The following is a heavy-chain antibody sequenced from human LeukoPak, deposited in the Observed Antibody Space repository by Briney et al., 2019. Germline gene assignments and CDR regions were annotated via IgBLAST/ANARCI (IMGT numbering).Heavy chain of an antibody. CDR3: ARPRPGWSSVMPYFDY. CDR2: ISVSGNT. J-gene: IGHJ4*02. D-gene: IGHD3-16*01. Sequence: GGSLRLSCAASGFTLSSYAMSWVRQGPGKGLEWVSAISVSGNTYHADSVKGRFTISRDSSKNTLYLQMNSLRAEDTAVYYCARPRPGWSSVMPYFDYWGQGTLVTVSS. CDR1: GFTLSSYA. V-gene: IGHV3-23*01.